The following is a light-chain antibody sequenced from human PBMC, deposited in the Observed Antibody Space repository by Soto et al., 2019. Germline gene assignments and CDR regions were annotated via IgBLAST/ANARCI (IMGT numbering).Light chain of an antibody. V-gene: IGLV1-47*01. J-gene: IGLJ3*02. Sequence: QAVVTQPPSASGTPGQRVTISCSGSSSNIGNDYVHWYQQFPGTAPKLLIYRNNQRPSGVPDRFSGSKSGTSASLAISDLRSEDEADYYCVGWDTSLSGHWVFGGGTKVTVL. CDR2: RNN. CDR3: VGWDTSLSGHWV. CDR1: SSNIGNDY.